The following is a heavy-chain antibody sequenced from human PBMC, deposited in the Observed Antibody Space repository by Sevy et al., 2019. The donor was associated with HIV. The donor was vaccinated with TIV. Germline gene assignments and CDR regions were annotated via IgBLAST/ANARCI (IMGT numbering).Heavy chain of an antibody. Sequence: ASVKVSCKASGYTFTSYGISWVRQAPGQGLEWMGWISAYNGNTNYVQKLQGRVTMTTDTSTSTAYMELRSLRSDDTAVYYCARDLSSGYPNWFDPWGQGTLVTVSS. CDR3: ARDLSSGYPNWFDP. CDR2: ISAYNGNT. V-gene: IGHV1-18*04. D-gene: IGHD3-22*01. CDR1: GYTFTSYG. J-gene: IGHJ5*02.